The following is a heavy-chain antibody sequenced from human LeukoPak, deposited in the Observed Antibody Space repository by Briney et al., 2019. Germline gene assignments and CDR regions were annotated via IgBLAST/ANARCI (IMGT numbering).Heavy chain of an antibody. Sequence: SETLSLTCTVSGGSISSYYWSWIRQPPGKGLEWIGYIYYSGSTNYNPSLKSRVTISVDTSKNQFSLKLSSVTAADTAVYYCAREDPELGTDYWGQGTLVTVSS. CDR2: IYYSGST. CDR1: GGSISSYY. CDR3: AREDPELGTDY. V-gene: IGHV4-59*01. J-gene: IGHJ4*02. D-gene: IGHD6-13*01.